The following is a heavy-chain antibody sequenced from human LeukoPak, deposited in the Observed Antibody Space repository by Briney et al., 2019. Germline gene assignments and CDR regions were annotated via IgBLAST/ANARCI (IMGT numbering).Heavy chain of an antibody. J-gene: IGHJ4*02. Sequence: GGSLRLSCAASGFTFDDYGMSWVRQAPGKGLEWVSGINWNGGSTGYADSVKGRFTVSRDNAKNSLYLQMNSLRAEDTALYYCARSYGSGSYQAPRGYWGQGTLVTVSS. V-gene: IGHV3-20*04. CDR2: INWNGGST. CDR1: GFTFDDYG. CDR3: ARSYGSGSYQAPRGY. D-gene: IGHD3-10*01.